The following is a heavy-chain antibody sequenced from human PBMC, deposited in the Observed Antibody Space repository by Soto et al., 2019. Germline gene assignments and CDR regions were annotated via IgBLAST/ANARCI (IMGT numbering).Heavy chain of an antibody. Sequence: QVQLVESGGGVVQPGRSLRLSCAASGFTFSSYGMHWVRQAPGKGLEWVAVISYDGSNKYYADSVKGRFTISRDNSKNTLYLQMNNLRAEDPAVYYCAKGKEWIRLFYYSFGMDVWGQGTPVTGSS. D-gene: IGHD5-12*01. V-gene: IGHV3-30*18. CDR1: GFTFSSYG. J-gene: IGHJ6*02. CDR3: AKGKEWIRLFYYSFGMDV. CDR2: ISYDGSNK.